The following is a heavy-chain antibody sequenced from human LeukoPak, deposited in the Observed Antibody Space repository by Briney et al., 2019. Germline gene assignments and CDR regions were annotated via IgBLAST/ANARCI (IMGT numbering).Heavy chain of an antibody. J-gene: IGHJ2*01. CDR1: DGSISSYY. CDR2: IFYSGST. Sequence: PSWTLSLTCTVSDGSISSYYWSWIRQHPGKGLEWIGYIFYSGSTYYNPSLKSRVTISVDTSKNQFSLKLSSVTAADTAVYYCARGCPTRVETTGRDWYFDLWGRGTLVTVSS. V-gene: IGHV4-59*06. CDR3: ARGCPTRVETTGRDWYFDL. D-gene: IGHD1-1*01.